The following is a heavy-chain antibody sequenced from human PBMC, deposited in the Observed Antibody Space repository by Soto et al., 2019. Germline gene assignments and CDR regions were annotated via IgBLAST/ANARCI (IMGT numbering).Heavy chain of an antibody. V-gene: IGHV3-33*01. CDR2: IWYDGSNK. CDR3: ARDRGPEDIVVVPATVGYYGMDV. J-gene: IGHJ6*02. D-gene: IGHD2-2*01. CDR1: GFTFSSYG. Sequence: GGSLRLSCAASGFTFSSYGMHWVRQAPGKGLEWVAVIWYDGSNKYYADSVKGRFTISRDNSKNTLYLQMNSLRAEDTAVYYCARDRGPEDIVVVPATVGYYGMDVWGQGTTVTVSS.